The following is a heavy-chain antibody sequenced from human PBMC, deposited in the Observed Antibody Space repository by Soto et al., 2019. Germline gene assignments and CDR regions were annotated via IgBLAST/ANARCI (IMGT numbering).Heavy chain of an antibody. Sequence: PGGSLRLSCAASGFTFSSYAMHWFRQAPGKGLEWVAVISYDGSNKYYADSVKGRFTISRDNSKNTLYLQMNSLRAEDTAVYYCARPDTDYYYYYYGMDVWGQGTTVTVSS. CDR2: ISYDGSNK. J-gene: IGHJ6*02. V-gene: IGHV3-30-3*01. D-gene: IGHD5-18*01. CDR1: GFTFSSYA. CDR3: ARPDTDYYYYYYGMDV.